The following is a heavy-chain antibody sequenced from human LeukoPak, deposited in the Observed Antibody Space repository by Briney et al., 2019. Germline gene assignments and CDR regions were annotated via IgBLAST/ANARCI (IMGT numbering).Heavy chain of an antibody. CDR1: GLTFSSYA. CDR2: ISGSGGST. CDR3: AKSVAIYFYYGLDV. V-gene: IGHV3-23*01. J-gene: IGHJ6*02. Sequence: GGSLRLSCAASGLTFSSYAMSWVRQTPGKGLEWVSAISGSGGSTYYADSVKGRFTISRDNSKNTLFLQMNSLRAEDTAPYYCAKSVAIYFYYGLDVWGQGTTVAVSS. D-gene: IGHD3-3*01.